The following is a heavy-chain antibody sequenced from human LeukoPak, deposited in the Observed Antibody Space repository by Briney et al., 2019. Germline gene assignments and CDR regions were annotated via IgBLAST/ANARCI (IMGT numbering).Heavy chain of an antibody. CDR3: ATKRITMVRGVIPSPYYYGMDV. CDR1: GYTLTELS. V-gene: IGHV1-24*01. J-gene: IGHJ6*02. D-gene: IGHD3-10*01. CDR2: FDPEGGET. Sequence: ASLTVSCKVSGYTLTELSMHWVRQAPGKGLEWMGGFDPEGGETIYAQKFQGRVTKTEDTSTDTAYMELSSLRSEDTAVYYCATKRITMVRGVIPSPYYYGMDVWGQGTTVTVSS.